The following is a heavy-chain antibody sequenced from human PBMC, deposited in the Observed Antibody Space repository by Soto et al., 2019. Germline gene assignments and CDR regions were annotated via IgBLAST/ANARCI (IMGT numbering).Heavy chain of an antibody. D-gene: IGHD3-3*01. CDR3: ARQGGIFGVVYYYGMDF. V-gene: IGHV3-33*01. CDR2: IWYDGSNK. J-gene: IGHJ6*02. Sequence: GGSLRLSRAAPGFTFSSYGMHWVRQAPGKGLEWVAVIWYDGSNKYYADSVKGRFTIPRDNSKNTLYLQMNSLRAEDTAVYYCARQGGIFGVVYYYGMDFWGQGTTVTVS. CDR1: GFTFSSYG.